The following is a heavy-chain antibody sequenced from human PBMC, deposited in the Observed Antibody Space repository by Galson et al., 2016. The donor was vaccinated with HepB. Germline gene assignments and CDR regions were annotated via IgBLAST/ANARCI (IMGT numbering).Heavy chain of an antibody. CDR2: IRSKANSYAT. Sequence: SLRLSCAASGFTFSGSAMHWVRQASGKGLEWVGRIRSKANSYATAYAASVKGRSTISRDDSKNTAYLQMNSLKTEDTAVYYCTRGDVYDYGDFYNDYWGQGTLVTVSS. V-gene: IGHV3-73*01. CDR3: TRGDVYDYGDFYNDY. D-gene: IGHD4-17*01. J-gene: IGHJ4*02. CDR1: GFTFSGSA.